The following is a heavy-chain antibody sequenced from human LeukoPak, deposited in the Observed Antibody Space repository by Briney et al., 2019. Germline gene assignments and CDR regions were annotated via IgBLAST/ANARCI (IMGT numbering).Heavy chain of an antibody. J-gene: IGHJ4*02. CDR2: LSGSGYNT. V-gene: IGHV3-23*01. CDR1: GFTFSSHA. CDR3: AKDPYGTRYFDY. D-gene: IGHD2-2*01. Sequence: GGSLRLSCAASGFTFSSHALSWVRQAPGKGLEWVSSLSGSGYNTYYADSVKGRFTISRDNSKNTVYLQMNSLGAEDTAVYYCAKDPYGTRYFDYWGQGTLVTVSS.